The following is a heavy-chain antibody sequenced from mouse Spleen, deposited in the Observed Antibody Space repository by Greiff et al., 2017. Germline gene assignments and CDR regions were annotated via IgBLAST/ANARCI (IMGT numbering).Heavy chain of an antibody. D-gene: IGHD1-1*01. J-gene: IGHJ4*01. CDR2: INPSTGGT. CDR1: GYSFTGYY. V-gene: IGHV1-42*01. CDR3: ARRVLRYGAMDY. Sequence: VQLQQSGPELVKPGASVKISCKASGYSFTGYYMNWVKQSPEKSLEWIGEINPSTGGTTYNQKFKAKATLTVDKSSSTAYMQLKSLTSEDSAVYYCARRVLRYGAMDYWGQGTSVTVSS.